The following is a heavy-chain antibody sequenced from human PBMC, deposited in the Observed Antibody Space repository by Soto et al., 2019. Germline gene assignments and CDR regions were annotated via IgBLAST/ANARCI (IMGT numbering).Heavy chain of an antibody. CDR2: IYWNDDK. V-gene: IGHV2-5*01. D-gene: IGHD6-19*01. J-gene: IGHJ4*02. CDR1: GFSLSTSGVG. Sequence: SGPTLVNPTQTLTLTCTFSGFSLSTSGVGVGWIRQPPGKALEWLALIYWNDDKRYSPSLKSRLTITKDTSKNQVVLTMTNMDPVDTATYYCAHFIASGWWRFLGFDYWGQGSLVTVSS. CDR3: AHFIASGWWRFLGFDY.